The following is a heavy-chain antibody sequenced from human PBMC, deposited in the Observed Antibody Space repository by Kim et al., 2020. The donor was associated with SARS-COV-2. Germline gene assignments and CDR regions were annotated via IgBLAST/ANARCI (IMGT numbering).Heavy chain of an antibody. CDR3: ARDEWFGESIIYYYYGMDV. CDR2: ISSSSSTI. CDR1: GFTFSSYS. Sequence: GGSLRLSCAASGFTFSSYSMNWVRQAPGKGLEWVSYISSSSSTIYYADSVKGRFTISRDNAKNSLYLQMNSLRAEDTAVYYCARDEWFGESIIYYYYGMDVWGQGTTVTVSS. V-gene: IGHV3-48*04. D-gene: IGHD3-10*01. J-gene: IGHJ6*02.